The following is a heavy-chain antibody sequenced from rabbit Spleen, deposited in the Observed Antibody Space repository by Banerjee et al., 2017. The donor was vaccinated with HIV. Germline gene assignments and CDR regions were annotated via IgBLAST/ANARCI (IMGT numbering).Heavy chain of an antibody. CDR3: SRDAGSGDYIDVYFDL. CDR1: GFDLSNYYY. Sequence: QTLEESGGDLVKPGASLTLTYTASGFDLSNYYYIYWVRQAPGKGLEWIGCIYTGGSGGIYYASWARGRLTISKTSSTTVTLQMTSLTVADTATYFCSRDAGSGDYIDVYFDLWGPGTLVTVS. J-gene: IGHJ4*01. D-gene: IGHD8-1*01. V-gene: IGHV1S40*01. CDR2: IYTGGSGGI.